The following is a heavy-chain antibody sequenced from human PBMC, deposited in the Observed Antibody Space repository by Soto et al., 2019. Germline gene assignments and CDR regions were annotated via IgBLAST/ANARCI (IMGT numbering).Heavy chain of an antibody. D-gene: IGHD1-7*01. V-gene: IGHV1-69*06. J-gene: IGHJ4*02. CDR1: GGAFINYV. CDR3: ARDMTRTVVPYFDF. CDR2: IIPISGAA. Sequence: SVKVSFKASGGAFINYVVNWVRQAPGQGLEWMGRIIPISGAANYAQKFQGRVTITADKSTSTSYMELSSLRSEDTAVYYCARDMTRTVVPYFDFWGQGTLVTVSS.